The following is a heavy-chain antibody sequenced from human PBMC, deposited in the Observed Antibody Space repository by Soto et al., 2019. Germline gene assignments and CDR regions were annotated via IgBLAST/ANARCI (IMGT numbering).Heavy chain of an antibody. Sequence: TSETLSLTCAVSGGSISSGCYSWSWIRQPPGKGLEWIGYMYHSGSTYYNPSLKSRVTISIDRSKNQFSLKLNSVTAADTAVYYCARHYNSGSYPLDYWGQGTLVTVSS. V-gene: IGHV4-30-2*01. J-gene: IGHJ4*02. CDR3: ARHYNSGSYPLDY. CDR2: MYHSGST. D-gene: IGHD3-10*01. CDR1: GGSISSGCYS.